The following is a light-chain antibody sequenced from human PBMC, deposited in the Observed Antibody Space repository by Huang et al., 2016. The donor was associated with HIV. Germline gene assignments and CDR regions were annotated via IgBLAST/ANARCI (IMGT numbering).Light chain of an antibody. CDR3: QQYGSSLPWT. CDR2: GAS. J-gene: IGKJ1*01. CDR1: QYVSSTY. V-gene: IGKV3-20*01. Sequence: VLLTQSPGTLSLSPGERATLSCSASQYVSSTYLAWYQQKPGQAPRLLMYGASRRAAGIPDRFSGSGSGTDFTLSISRVEPEDFAVYYCQQYGSSLPWTFGQGTKVESK.